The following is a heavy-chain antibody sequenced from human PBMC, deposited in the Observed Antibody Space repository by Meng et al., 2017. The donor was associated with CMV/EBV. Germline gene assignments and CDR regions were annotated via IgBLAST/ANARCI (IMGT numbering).Heavy chain of an antibody. D-gene: IGHD6-13*01. CDR1: GYTFTTYD. V-gene: IGHV1-8*03. Sequence: ASVKVSCKASGYTFTTYDINWVRQATGQGLEWMGRMSPNSGNTAYAQKFQGRVTITRKTSISTAYMELSRLRSDDTAVYYCARETPQYSSTWYGGSNWFDPWGQGTLVTVSS. J-gene: IGHJ5*02. CDR3: ARETPQYSSTWYGGSNWFDP. CDR2: MSPNSGNT.